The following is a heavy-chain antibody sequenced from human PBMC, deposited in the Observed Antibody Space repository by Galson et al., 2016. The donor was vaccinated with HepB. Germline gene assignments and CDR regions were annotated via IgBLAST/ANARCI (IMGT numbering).Heavy chain of an antibody. D-gene: IGHD2-15*01. CDR1: GYTFTKNW. CDR3: AGQGAVVVGGIDH. Sequence: QSGAEVTKPGESLKISCNASGYTFTKNWISWVRQMPGKGLEWMGIIYPDDSDTNYSPSFQGQVTISADKSISTVYLQWSSLEAADTAMYYCAGQGAVVVGGIDHWGQGTLVTVSS. CDR2: IYPDDSDT. V-gene: IGHV5-51*01. J-gene: IGHJ4*02.